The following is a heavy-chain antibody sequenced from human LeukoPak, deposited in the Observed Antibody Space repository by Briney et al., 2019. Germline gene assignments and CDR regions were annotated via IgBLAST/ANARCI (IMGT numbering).Heavy chain of an antibody. CDR2: IYYSGST. CDR3: ARHYTAFDWLPKPHFDY. Sequence: SETLSLTCTVSGGSISSYYWSWIRQPPGKGLEWIGYIYYSGSTNYNPSLKSRVTISVDTSKNQFSLKLSSVTAADTAVYYCARHYTAFDWLPKPHFDYWGQGTLVTVSS. CDR1: GGSISSYY. D-gene: IGHD3-9*01. V-gene: IGHV4-59*08. J-gene: IGHJ4*02.